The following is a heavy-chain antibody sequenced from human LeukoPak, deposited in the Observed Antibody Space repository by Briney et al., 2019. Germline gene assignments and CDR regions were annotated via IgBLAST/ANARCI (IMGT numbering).Heavy chain of an antibody. CDR2: THPGDSDT. J-gene: IGHJ4*02. Sequence: HGASLKISCKGSGYSFTNFWIGWVRQMPGKGLEWMGITHPGDSDTRYSPSFQGQVTISADKSISTAYLQWNSLKASDTAMYYCARRSGSYFDYWGQGTLVTVSS. D-gene: IGHD1-26*01. CDR1: GYSFTNFW. V-gene: IGHV5-51*01. CDR3: ARRSGSYFDY.